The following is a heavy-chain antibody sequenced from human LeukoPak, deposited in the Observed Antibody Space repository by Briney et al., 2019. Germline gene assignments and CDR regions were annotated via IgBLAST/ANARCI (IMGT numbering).Heavy chain of an antibody. D-gene: IGHD1-14*01. Sequence: GGSLRLSCAASGFTVSSNYMSWVRQAPGKGLEWVSVIYSGGSTYYADSVKGRFTISRDNSKNTLYLQMNSLRAEDTAVYYCARGIYYYYGMDVWGQGTTVTVSS. J-gene: IGHJ6*02. V-gene: IGHV3-53*01. CDR2: IYSGGST. CDR3: ARGIYYYYGMDV. CDR1: GFTVSSNY.